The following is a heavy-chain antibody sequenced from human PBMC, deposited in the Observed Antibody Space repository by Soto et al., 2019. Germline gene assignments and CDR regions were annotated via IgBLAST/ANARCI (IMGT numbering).Heavy chain of an antibody. Sequence: PSETLSLTCTVSGDSISPHYWTWFRRPPGKGLEWVGYVYYTGTTMYNPSLKSRLTISVDRSRNQVSLNLTSVTAADTAVYYCARLGGYYQALDHWSQGTLVTVS. CDR1: GDSISPHY. D-gene: IGHD3-3*01. V-gene: IGHV4-59*08. CDR2: VYYTGTT. CDR3: ARLGGYYQALDH. J-gene: IGHJ4*02.